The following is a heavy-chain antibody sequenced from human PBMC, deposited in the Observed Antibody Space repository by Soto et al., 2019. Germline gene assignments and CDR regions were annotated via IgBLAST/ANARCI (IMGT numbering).Heavy chain of an antibody. J-gene: IGHJ4*02. CDR1: GFTFSSYG. CDR3: AKDQAHIVVVTAANNYYFDY. D-gene: IGHD2-21*02. CDR2: ISYDGSNK. Sequence: QVQLVESGGGVVQPGRSLRLSCAASGFTFSSYGMHWVRQAPGKGLEWVAVISYDGSNKYYADSMKGRFTISRDNSKNTLYLQMNSLRAEDTAVYYCAKDQAHIVVVTAANNYYFDYWGQGTLVTVSS. V-gene: IGHV3-30*18.